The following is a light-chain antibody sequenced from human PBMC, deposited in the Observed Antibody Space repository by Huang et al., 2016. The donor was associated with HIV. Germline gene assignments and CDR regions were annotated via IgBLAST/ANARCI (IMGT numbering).Light chain of an antibody. J-gene: IGKJ1*01. CDR3: QQYSDRPPWT. Sequence: IVMTQSPATLSVSPGEGATLSCRASQSVGSTLAWYQQRPGKAPRLLIYGASTRATGVPVRCSGRGSGTDFTLTISGPQSEDSAVYYCQQYSDRPPWTFGQGTKVE. CDR2: GAS. V-gene: IGKV3-15*01. CDR1: QSVGST.